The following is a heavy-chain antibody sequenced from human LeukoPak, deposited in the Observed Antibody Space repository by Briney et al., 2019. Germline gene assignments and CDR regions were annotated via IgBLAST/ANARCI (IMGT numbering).Heavy chain of an antibody. D-gene: IGHD3-10*01. Sequence: SETLSLTCTVSGGSISSYYWSWIRQPAGKGLEWIGRIYTSGSTNYSPSLKSRVTISIDTSKKQFSLKLTSVTAADTAMYYCARDYGSGNSQIFDYWGQGTLVTVSS. CDR2: IYTSGST. CDR1: GGSISSYY. V-gene: IGHV4-4*07. J-gene: IGHJ4*02. CDR3: ARDYGSGNSQIFDY.